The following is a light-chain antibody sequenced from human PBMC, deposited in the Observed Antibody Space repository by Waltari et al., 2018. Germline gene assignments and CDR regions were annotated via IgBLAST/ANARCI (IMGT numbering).Light chain of an antibody. CDR3: QQYSTSPWT. CDR1: QSVDSSY. CDR2: DVS. V-gene: IGKV3D-20*01. Sequence: EIVLTQSPATLSLSPGETAHLHCGASQSVDSSYLAWYQQKPGLAPRLLIYDVSSRATGISDRFSGSGSGTDFTLTISRLEPEDFAVYYCQQYSTSPWTFGQGTKVEIK. J-gene: IGKJ1*01.